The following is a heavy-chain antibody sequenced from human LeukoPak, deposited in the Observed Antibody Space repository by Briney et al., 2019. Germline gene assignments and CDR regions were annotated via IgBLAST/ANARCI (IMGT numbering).Heavy chain of an antibody. V-gene: IGHV1-46*01. Sequence: ASVKVSCKASGYTFTSYYMHWVRQAPGQGLEWMGIINPSGGSTSYAQKFQGRVTMTTDTSTSTVYMELSSLRSEDTAVYYCAREEGDILPGYREWYFDYWGQGPLVTVSS. CDR1: GYTFTSYY. CDR2: INPSGGST. CDR3: AREEGDILPGYREWYFDY. J-gene: IGHJ4*02. D-gene: IGHD3-9*01.